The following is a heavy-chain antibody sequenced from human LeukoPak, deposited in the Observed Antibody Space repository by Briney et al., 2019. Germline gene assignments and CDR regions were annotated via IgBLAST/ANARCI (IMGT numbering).Heavy chain of an antibody. CDR2: IYYSGST. V-gene: IGHV4-39*01. J-gene: IGHJ4*02. Sequence: PSETLSLTCTVSGGSISSSSYYWGWIRQPPGKGLEWIGSIYYSGSTYYNPSLKSRVIISVDTSKNQFSLKLSSVTAADTAVYYCARHGVLSISSSFDYWGQGTLVTVSS. D-gene: IGHD2/OR15-2a*01. CDR3: ARHGVLSISSSFDY. CDR1: GGSISSSSYY.